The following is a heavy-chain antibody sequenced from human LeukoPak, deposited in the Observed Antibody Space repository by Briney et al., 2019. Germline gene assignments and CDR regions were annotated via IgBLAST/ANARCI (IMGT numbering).Heavy chain of an antibody. CDR2: ISHDGNNK. Sequence: GRSLRLSCAASGFTFSGYGMHWVRQAPGKGLEWMAVISHDGNNKYHGESVKGQFTISRDNSKNTLYLQMNSLRHEDTAVYYCAKDHGMIRGLIYYFYYGMDVWGQGTTVTVSS. J-gene: IGHJ6*02. CDR3: AKDHGMIRGLIYYFYYGMDV. CDR1: GFTFSGYG. D-gene: IGHD3-10*01. V-gene: IGHV3-30*18.